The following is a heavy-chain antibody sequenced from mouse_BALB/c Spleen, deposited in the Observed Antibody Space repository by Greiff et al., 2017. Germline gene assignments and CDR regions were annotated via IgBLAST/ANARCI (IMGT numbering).Heavy chain of an antibody. CDR3: ARDQGYGAFYAMDY. Sequence: VKLVESGPGLVAPSQSLSITCTVSGFSLTSYGVHWVRQPPGKGLEWLGVIWAGGSTNYNSALMSRLSISKDNSKSQVFLKMNSLQTDDTAMYYCARDQGYGAFYAMDYWGQGTSVTVSS. CDR1: GFSLTSYG. CDR2: IWAGGST. J-gene: IGHJ4*01. V-gene: IGHV2-9*02. D-gene: IGHD2-10*02.